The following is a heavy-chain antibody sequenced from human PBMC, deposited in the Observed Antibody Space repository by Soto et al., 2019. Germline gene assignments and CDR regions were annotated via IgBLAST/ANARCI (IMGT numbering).Heavy chain of an antibody. V-gene: IGHV4-39*01. J-gene: IGHJ5*02. CDR2: MYYSGST. CDR3: AVVDSTGNWFDP. D-gene: IGHD6-25*01. CDR1: GGSISSSDFY. Sequence: QLQLQESGPGLVKPSETLSLTCTVSGGSISSSDFYWGWLRQTPGKGLKFIGSMYYSGSTYYNPSLKSRLTISVDTSKNQFTLKLISVTAADTAVYYCAVVDSTGNWFDPWGEGALVTVSS.